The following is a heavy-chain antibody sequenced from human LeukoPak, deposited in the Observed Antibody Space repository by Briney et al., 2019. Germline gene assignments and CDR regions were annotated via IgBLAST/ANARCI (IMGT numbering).Heavy chain of an antibody. V-gene: IGHV4-4*02. Sequence: SETLSLTCAVSGGSIINSNWWSWVRQPPGKGLEWIGEIDHSGSTSYNPSPKSRVTMSVDRSQNQFSLRLSTVTAADTAVYYCARYLSGYDYFEYWGQGTLVTVSS. J-gene: IGHJ4*02. CDR3: ARYLSGYDYFEY. CDR1: GGSIINSNW. CDR2: IDHSGST. D-gene: IGHD5-12*01.